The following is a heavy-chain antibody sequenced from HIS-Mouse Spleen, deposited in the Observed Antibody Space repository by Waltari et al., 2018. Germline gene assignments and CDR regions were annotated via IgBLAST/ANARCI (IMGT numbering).Heavy chain of an antibody. CDR1: VGSISSSSYY. J-gene: IGHJ2*01. D-gene: IGHD6-13*01. CDR2: IYYSGGT. CDR3: AREIPYSSSWYDWYFDL. V-gene: IGHV4-39*07. Sequence: QLQLQESGPGLVKPSETLSLTCTVSVGSISSSSYYWGWIRQPPGKGLGWIGSIYYSGGTYYNPSLKSRVTISVDTSKNQFSLKLSSVTAADTAVYYCAREIPYSSSWYDWYFDLWGRGTLVTVSS.